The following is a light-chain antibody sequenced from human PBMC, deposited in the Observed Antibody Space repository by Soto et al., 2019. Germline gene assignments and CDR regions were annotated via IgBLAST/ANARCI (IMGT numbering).Light chain of an antibody. CDR3: LQEFNFPRT. CDR1: QGIRRY. Sequence: IQMTQSPSSLSSSVGDTVTITCRASQGIRRYLSWYQQKPGEAPKLLIYSASDLQGAVPSRFRGSGSGTDFTLTISSLQPEDVATYYCLQEFNFPRTFGQGTKVEV. V-gene: IGKV1-6*01. J-gene: IGKJ1*01. CDR2: SAS.